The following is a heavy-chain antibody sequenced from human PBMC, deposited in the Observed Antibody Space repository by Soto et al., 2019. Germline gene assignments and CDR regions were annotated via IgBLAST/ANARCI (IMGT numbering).Heavy chain of an antibody. J-gene: IGHJ4*02. D-gene: IGHD2-15*01. CDR3: ARGGRYCSGGSCYRRGFDY. V-gene: IGHV1-8*01. CDR2: MNPNSGNT. CDR1: GYTFTSYD. Sequence: QVQLVQSGAEVKKPGASVKVSCKASGYTFTSYDINWVRQATGQGLEWMGWMNPNSGNTGYAQKFQGRVTMTRNTSINTAYMELSSLRSEDTAVYYCARGGRYCSGGSCYRRGFDYWGQGTLVTVSS.